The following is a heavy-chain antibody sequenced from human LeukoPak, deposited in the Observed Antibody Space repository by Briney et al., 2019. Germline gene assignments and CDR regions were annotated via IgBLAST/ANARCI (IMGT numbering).Heavy chain of an antibody. CDR3: ARDSYGSGSSRFDH. D-gene: IGHD3-10*01. CDR1: GYTFTSYD. J-gene: IGHJ5*02. CDR2: MNPNSGNT. V-gene: IGHV1-8*01. Sequence: ASVKVSCKASGYTFTSYDINWVRQAPGQGLEWMGWMNPNSGNTGYAQKFQGRVTMTRNTSISTAYMELSSLRSEDTAVYYCARDSYGSGSSRFDHWGQGTLVTVSS.